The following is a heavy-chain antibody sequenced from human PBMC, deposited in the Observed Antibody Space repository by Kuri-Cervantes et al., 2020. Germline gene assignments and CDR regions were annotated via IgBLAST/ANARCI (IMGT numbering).Heavy chain of an antibody. CDR2: IYTSGST. CDR1: CGSISSYY. J-gene: IGHJ6*02. CDR3: ARDLTTVTTGYYYYGMDV. D-gene: IGHD4-11*01. Sequence: ESLKISCTVSCGSISSYYWSWIRQPAGKGLEWIGRIYTSGSTHYNPSLKSRVTMSVDTSKNQFSLKLSSVTAADTAVYYCARDLTTVTTGYYYYGMDVWGQGTTVTVSS. V-gene: IGHV4-4*07.